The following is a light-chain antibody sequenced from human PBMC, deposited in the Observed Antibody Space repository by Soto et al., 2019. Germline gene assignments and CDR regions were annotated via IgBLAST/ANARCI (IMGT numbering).Light chain of an antibody. Sequence: EIVMTQSPVTLSVSPGERATLSCRASQSVSSNLAWYQQKPGQAPRLLIYGASTRATGIPARFSGSGSGTEFTLTISSLQSEDFAVYYCQQFNYWPRTFGQGTKVEIK. CDR3: QQFNYWPRT. V-gene: IGKV3-15*01. J-gene: IGKJ1*01. CDR2: GAS. CDR1: QSVSSN.